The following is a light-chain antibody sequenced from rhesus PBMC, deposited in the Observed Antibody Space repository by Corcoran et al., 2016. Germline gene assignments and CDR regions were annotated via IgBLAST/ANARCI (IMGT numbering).Light chain of an antibody. CDR1: QSLLDTEFGNTY. CDR3: MQGLEFPFT. Sequence: DIVMTQIPRSLSVTPGEAASIPCRSSQSLLDTEFGNTYLEWYIQKPGQSPQPLIFGVSNRASGVPDRFSGSGSDTDVTLKISRVEAEDVGVYYCMQGLEFPFTFGGGTKVEIK. CDR2: GVS. V-gene: IGKV2S20*01. J-gene: IGKJ4*01.